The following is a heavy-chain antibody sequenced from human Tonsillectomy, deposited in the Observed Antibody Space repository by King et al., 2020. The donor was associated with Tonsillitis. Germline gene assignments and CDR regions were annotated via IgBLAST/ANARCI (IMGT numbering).Heavy chain of an antibody. Sequence: VQLQESGPGLVKPSQTLSLTCAVSGGSISSGGYSWGWIRQPPGKGLEWIGYIYYSGSTYYNPSLKSRVTLSVDTYKNQFSLKPSSVTAADTAVYYCASGYYFDTFDIWGQETMVTVSS. D-gene: IGHD3-10*01. J-gene: IGHJ3*02. CDR2: IYYSGST. V-gene: IGHV4-30-4*07. CDR1: GGSISSGGYS. CDR3: ASGYYFDTFDI.